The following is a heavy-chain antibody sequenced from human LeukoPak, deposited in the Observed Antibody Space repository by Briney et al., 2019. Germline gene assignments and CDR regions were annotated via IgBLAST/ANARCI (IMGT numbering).Heavy chain of an antibody. CDR1: GFTFGSYA. V-gene: IGHV3-48*01. CDR2: ISSSGSTI. CDR3: ARAPGYGAAYYFDY. D-gene: IGHD1-1*01. J-gene: IGHJ4*02. Sequence: GGSLRLSCAASGFTFGSYAMSWVRQAPGKGLEWVSYISSSGSTIYYADSVKGRFTISRDNSKNTLYLQMNSLRAEDTAVYYCARAPGYGAAYYFDYWGQGTLVTVSS.